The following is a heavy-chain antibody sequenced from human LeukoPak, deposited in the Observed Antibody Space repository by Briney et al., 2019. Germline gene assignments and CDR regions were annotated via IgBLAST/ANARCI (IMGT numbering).Heavy chain of an antibody. CDR1: GFTFSRYA. CDR2: ISGVGDKT. Sequence: GGSLRLSCAASGFTFSRYAMAWVRQTPGEGLEWVSTISGVGDKTYFADSVKGRFSVSRDNSKNTVSVQMDRLSAEDTAVYYCAKGFGDTTFGVVTANDYWGQGILVTVSS. D-gene: IGHD3-3*01. V-gene: IGHV3-23*01. CDR3: AKGFGDTTFGVVTANDY. J-gene: IGHJ4*02.